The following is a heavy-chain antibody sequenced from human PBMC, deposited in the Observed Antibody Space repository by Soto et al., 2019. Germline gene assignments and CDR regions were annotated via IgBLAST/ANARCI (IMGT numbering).Heavy chain of an antibody. D-gene: IGHD3-3*01. CDR3: ARGADDLWSGYYYYYYGMDV. CDR1: GFTFSSYA. J-gene: IGHJ6*02. V-gene: IGHV3-30-3*01. Sequence: QVQLVESGGGVVQPGRSLRLSCAASGFTFSSYAMHWVRQAPGKGLEWVAVISYDGSNKYYADSVKGRFTISRDNSKNPLYLQMNSRRAEDTAVYYCARGADDLWSGYYYYYYGMDVWGQGTTVTVSS. CDR2: ISYDGSNK.